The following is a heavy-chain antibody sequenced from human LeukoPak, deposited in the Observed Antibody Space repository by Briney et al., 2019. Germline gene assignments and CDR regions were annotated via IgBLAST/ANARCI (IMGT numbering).Heavy chain of an antibody. CDR2: ISYSGTT. D-gene: IGHD3-10*01. CDR3: AGRRYYYGSGSYPSDY. Sequence: PSGTLSLTCTVSGGSLRSSDYYWGWLRQPPGTGLEWIGSISYSGTTNYNPSLKSRVTISVDTSKNQFSLKLSSVTAADTAVYYCAGRRYYYGSGSYPSDYWGQGTLVTVSS. V-gene: IGHV4-39*07. J-gene: IGHJ4*02. CDR1: GGSLRSSDYY.